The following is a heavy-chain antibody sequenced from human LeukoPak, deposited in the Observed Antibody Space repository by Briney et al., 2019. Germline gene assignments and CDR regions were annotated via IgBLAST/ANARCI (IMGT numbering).Heavy chain of an antibody. D-gene: IGHD3-16*01. V-gene: IGHV3-48*04. CDR2: ISSSSSSK. CDR1: GLTFSGHT. J-gene: IGHJ3*01. CDR3: ARDFLHLGG. Sequence: GGSLRLSCAASGLTFSGHTMNWVRQAPGKGLEWVSYISSSSSSKYYADSVKGRFTISRDNAKNTLYLQMNSLRAEDTAVYYCARDFLHLGGWGQGTMVTVSS.